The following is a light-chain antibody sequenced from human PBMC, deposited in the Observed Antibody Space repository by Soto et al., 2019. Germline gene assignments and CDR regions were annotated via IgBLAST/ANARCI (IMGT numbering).Light chain of an antibody. CDR2: GAS. J-gene: IGKJ4*01. CDR1: QSVSSN. V-gene: IGKV3-15*01. CDR3: QQYNNWPLT. Sequence: EIVMTQSPATLSVSPGERATLSCRASQSVSSNLAWYQQKPGQAPRLLIYGASTRATGISARFNGSGSGTEFTLTISSLQSEDFAVYYCQQYNNWPLTFGGGTKVEIK.